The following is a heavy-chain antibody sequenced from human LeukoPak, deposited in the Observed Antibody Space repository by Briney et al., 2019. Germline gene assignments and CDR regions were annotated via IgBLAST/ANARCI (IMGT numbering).Heavy chain of an antibody. CDR1: GFTFSNAW. CDR2: ISGSGGST. J-gene: IGHJ4*02. CDR3: AKDPFYDSSGYYYALG. V-gene: IGHV3-23*01. D-gene: IGHD3-22*01. Sequence: PGGSLRLSCAASGFTFSNAWMSWVRQAPGKGLEWVSGISGSGGSTYYADSVKGRFTISRDNSKNTLYLQMNSLRAEDTAVYYCAKDPFYDSSGYYYALGWGQGTLVTVSS.